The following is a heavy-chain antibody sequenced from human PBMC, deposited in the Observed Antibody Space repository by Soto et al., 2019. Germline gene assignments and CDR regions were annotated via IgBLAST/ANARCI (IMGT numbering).Heavy chain of an antibody. CDR2: INPSGGST. Sequence: ASVKVSCKASGYTFSDYGFSWVRQAPGQGLEWMGIINPSGGSTSYAQKFQGRVTMTRDTSTSTVYMELSSLRSEDTAVYYCARDRRTMSPAYYFDYWGQGTLVTVS. CDR3: ARDRRTMSPAYYFDY. J-gene: IGHJ4*02. D-gene: IGHD3-22*01. V-gene: IGHV1-46*01. CDR1: GYTFSDYG.